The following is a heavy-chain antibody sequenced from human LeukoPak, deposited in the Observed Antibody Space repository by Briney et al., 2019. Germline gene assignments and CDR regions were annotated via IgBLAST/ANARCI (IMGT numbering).Heavy chain of an antibody. CDR3: AKDGVMAGHYLDY. D-gene: IGHD5-24*01. V-gene: IGHV3-23*01. J-gene: IGHJ4*02. Sequence: GGSLRLSCAASGFTFSSYAMSWVRQAPGKGLEWVSVISGNGGSTHYADSVKGRFTISRDNSKNTLYLQMNSLRAEDTAVYYCAKDGVMAGHYLDYWGQGTLVTVSS. CDR1: GFTFSSYA. CDR2: ISGNGGST.